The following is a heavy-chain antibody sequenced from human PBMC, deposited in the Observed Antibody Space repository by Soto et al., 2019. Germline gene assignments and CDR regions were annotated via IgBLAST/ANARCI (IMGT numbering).Heavy chain of an antibody. J-gene: IGHJ6*02. Sequence: ASVKVSCKASGYSFNSYALHWVRQAPGQRLEWTAWINAGNRNTKYSQRFQGRVTVTRDTSANTTYMELSNLRSEDTAVYYCARASGAGWSRTDYAMGVWGQGTTVTV. CDR1: GYSFNSYA. CDR3: ARASGAGWSRTDYAMGV. V-gene: IGHV1-3*01. CDR2: INAGNRNT. D-gene: IGHD3-10*01.